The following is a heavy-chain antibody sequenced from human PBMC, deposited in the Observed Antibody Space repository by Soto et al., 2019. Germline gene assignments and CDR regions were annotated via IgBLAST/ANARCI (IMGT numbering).Heavy chain of an antibody. V-gene: IGHV1-2*02. Sequence: SSVKVSCKASGGTFSSYRINWVRQAPGQGLEWMGWINPNSGGTNYAQKFQGRVTMTRDTSISTAYMELSRLRSDDTAVYYGARDIDSEAFDIWGQGTMVTVSS. D-gene: IGHD1-26*01. CDR3: ARDIDSEAFDI. J-gene: IGHJ3*02. CDR2: INPNSGGT. CDR1: GGTFSSYR.